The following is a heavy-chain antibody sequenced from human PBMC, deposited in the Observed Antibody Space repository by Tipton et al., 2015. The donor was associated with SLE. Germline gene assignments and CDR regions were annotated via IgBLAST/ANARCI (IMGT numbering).Heavy chain of an antibody. CDR3: ARRPANNSQFDS. CDR1: GGSFSGYY. CDR2: INENGRA. Sequence: TLSLTCAVYGGSFSGYYWSWIRQPPGKGLEWIGEINENGRATYNPSLKSRVTISVGTSRNQLSLNLRSATAADTAVYYCARRPANNSQFDSWGQGTLVTVSS. D-gene: IGHD2-15*01. J-gene: IGHJ4*02. V-gene: IGHV4-34*01.